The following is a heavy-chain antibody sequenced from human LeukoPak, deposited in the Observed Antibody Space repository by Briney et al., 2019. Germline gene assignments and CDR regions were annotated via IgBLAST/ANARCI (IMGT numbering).Heavy chain of an antibody. Sequence: GGSLRLSCAASGFSFSNFAMSWVRQATGKGVEWVSAMSGRGYYIYYVESVKGRFTISRDNSKNTLYLHMNSLRGDDTAVYYCAKMEGQRLYDYCMDVWGRGTTVTVSS. D-gene: IGHD3-3*01. CDR1: GFSFSNFA. V-gene: IGHV3-23*01. CDR3: AKMEGQRLYDYCMDV. J-gene: IGHJ6*03. CDR2: MSGRGYYI.